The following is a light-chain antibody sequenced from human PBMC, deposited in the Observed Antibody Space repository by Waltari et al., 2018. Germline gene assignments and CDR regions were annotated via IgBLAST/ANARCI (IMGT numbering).Light chain of an antibody. V-gene: IGKV3-11*01. CDR1: QSINHSY. J-gene: IGKJ5*01. CDR3: QQRIIWPPT. Sequence: EIVLTQSPATLSLSPGERATLSYRASQSINHSYFPLSQQRSGQSPRLLIYAAFSRATGIPARFSGSGSGTDFTLTISSLEAEDFAVYYCQQRIIWPPTFGQGTRLAIK. CDR2: AAF.